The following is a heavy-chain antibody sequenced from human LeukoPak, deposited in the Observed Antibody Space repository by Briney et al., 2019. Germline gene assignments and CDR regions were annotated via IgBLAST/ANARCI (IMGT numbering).Heavy chain of an antibody. CDR3: AKGLAGSPADDY. CDR1: GFTFSSYG. J-gene: IGHJ4*02. CDR2: ISYDGSNK. V-gene: IGHV3-30*18. Sequence: GGSLRLSCAASGFTFSSYGMHWVCQAPGKGLEWVAVISYDGSNKYYADSVKGRFTISRDNSKNTLYLQMNSLRAEDTAVYYCAKGLAGSPADDYWGQGTLVTVSS.